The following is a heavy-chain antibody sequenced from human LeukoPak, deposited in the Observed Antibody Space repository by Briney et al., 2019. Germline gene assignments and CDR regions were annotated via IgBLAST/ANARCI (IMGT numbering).Heavy chain of an antibody. D-gene: IGHD3-10*01. CDR1: GGTFSSYA. V-gene: IGHV1-69*01. J-gene: IGHJ4*02. CDR2: IIPIFGTA. Sequence: ASVTVSCKASGGTFSSYAISWVRQAPGQGLEWMGGIIPIFGTANYAQKFQGRVTITADESTSTAYMELSSLRSEDTAVYYCARLRLGDTSSWNPFDYWGQGTLVTVSS. CDR3: ARLRLGDTSSWNPFDY.